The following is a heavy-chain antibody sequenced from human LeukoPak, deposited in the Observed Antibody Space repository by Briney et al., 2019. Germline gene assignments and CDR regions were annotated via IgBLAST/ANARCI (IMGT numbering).Heavy chain of an antibody. D-gene: IGHD6-6*01. CDR3: ARHPSSSSSLYYYYMDV. Sequence: PSETLSLTCAVSGYSISSGYYWGWIRQPPGKGLEWIGSIYHSGSTYYNPSLKSRVTISVDTPKNQFSLKLSSVTAADTAVYYCARHPSSSSSLYYYYMDVWGKGTTVTVSS. CDR2: IYHSGST. V-gene: IGHV4-38-2*01. J-gene: IGHJ6*03. CDR1: GYSISSGYY.